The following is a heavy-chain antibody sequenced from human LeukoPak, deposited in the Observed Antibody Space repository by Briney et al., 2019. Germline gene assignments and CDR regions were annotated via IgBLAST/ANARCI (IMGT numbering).Heavy chain of an antibody. CDR1: GFTFSSYG. CDR3: AKDMSGGDCPDY. V-gene: IGHV3-21*01. CDR2: ISSSSSYI. D-gene: IGHD2-21*02. J-gene: IGHJ4*02. Sequence: GGSLRLSCAASGFTFSSYGMSWVRQAPGKGLEWVSSISSSSSYIYYADSVKGRFTISRDNSKNTLYLQMNSLRAEDTAVYYCAKDMSGGDCPDYWGQGTLVTVSS.